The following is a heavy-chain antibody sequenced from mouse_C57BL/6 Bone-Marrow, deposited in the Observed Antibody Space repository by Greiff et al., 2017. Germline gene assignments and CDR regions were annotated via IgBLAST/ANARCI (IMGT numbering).Heavy chain of an antibody. J-gene: IGHJ3*01. CDR1: GYAFTNYL. V-gene: IGHV1-54*01. CDR3: ARSGSLLLRAWFAY. Sequence: QVQLQQSGAELVRPGTSVKVSCKASGYAFTNYLIEWVKQRPGQGLEWIGVINPGRGGTNNNEKFKGTATMTADKSSSTDYMQFSILSSADSAVYFGARSGSLLLRAWFAYWGQGTLVTVSA. CDR2: INPGRGGT. D-gene: IGHD1-1*01.